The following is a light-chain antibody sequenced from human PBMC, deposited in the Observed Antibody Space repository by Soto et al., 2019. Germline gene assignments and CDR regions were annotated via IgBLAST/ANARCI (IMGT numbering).Light chain of an antibody. V-gene: IGLV1-40*01. J-gene: IGLJ2*01. Sequence: QAVVTQPPSVSGAPGQRVTISCTGSSSNIGAGYDVHWYQQLPGTAPKLLIYGNSNRPSGVPDRFSGSKSGTSASLAITGLQAEDEADYCCQSYDSSLSGSTVFGGGTKLTVL. CDR1: SSNIGAGYD. CDR3: QSYDSSLSGSTV. CDR2: GNS.